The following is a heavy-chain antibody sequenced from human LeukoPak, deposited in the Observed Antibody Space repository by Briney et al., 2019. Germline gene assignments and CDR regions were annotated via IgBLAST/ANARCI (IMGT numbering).Heavy chain of an antibody. CDR1: GGSISSYY. V-gene: IGHV4-59*01. CDR3: ARELRAANWFDP. CDR2: IYYSGST. J-gene: IGHJ5*02. Sequence: SETLSLTCTVSGGSISSYYRSWIRQPPGKGLEWIGYIYYSGSTNYNPSLKSRVTISVDTSKNQFSLKLSSVTAADTAVYYCARELRAANWFDPWGQGTLVTVSS.